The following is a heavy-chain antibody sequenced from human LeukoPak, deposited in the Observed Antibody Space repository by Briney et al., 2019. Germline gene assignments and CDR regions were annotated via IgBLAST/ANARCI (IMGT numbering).Heavy chain of an antibody. J-gene: IGHJ6*03. CDR2: ISSSSSTI. CDR3: ARVGAYYDILTGYDDYYYYMDV. V-gene: IGHV3-48*01. CDR1: GFTFSSYW. Sequence: GGSLRLSCAASGFTFSSYWVHWVRQAPGKGLEWVSYISSSSSTIYYADSVKGRFTIPRDNAKNSLYLQMNSLRAEDTAVYYCARVGAYYDILTGYDDYYYYMDVWGKGTTVTVSS. D-gene: IGHD3-9*01.